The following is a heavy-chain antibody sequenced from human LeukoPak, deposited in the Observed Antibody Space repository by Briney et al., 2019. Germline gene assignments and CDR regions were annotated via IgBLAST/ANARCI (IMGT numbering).Heavy chain of an antibody. Sequence: ASVKVSCKASGGTFSSYAISWVRQAPGQGLEWMGGIIPIFGTANYAQKFQGRVTITADESTSTAYMELSSLRSEDTAVYYCARSIAVGEDAFDIWGQGTMVTVSS. D-gene: IGHD6-19*01. J-gene: IGHJ3*02. V-gene: IGHV1-69*13. CDR2: IIPIFGTA. CDR1: GGTFSSYA. CDR3: ARSIAVGEDAFDI.